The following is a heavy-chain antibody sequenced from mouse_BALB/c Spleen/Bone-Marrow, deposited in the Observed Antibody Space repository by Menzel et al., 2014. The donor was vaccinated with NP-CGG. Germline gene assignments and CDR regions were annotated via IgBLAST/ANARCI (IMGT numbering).Heavy chain of an antibody. CDR3: AREEYGQKVYAMDY. CDR1: GFTFSSYA. CDR2: ISSGGST. V-gene: IGHV5-6-5*01. Sequence: EVMLVESGGGLVKLGGSLKLSCAASGFTFSSYAMSWVRQTPEKRLEWVASISSGGSTYYPDSVKGRFTISRDNARNILYLQMSSLRSEDTAMYYCAREEYGQKVYAMDYWGQGTSVTVSS. J-gene: IGHJ4*01. D-gene: IGHD2-10*02.